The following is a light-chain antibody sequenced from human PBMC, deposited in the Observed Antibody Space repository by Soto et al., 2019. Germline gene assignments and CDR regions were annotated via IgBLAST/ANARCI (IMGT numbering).Light chain of an antibody. CDR3: SSYAGSNNYV. V-gene: IGLV2-8*01. J-gene: IGLJ1*01. Sequence: QSVLTQSASGSGAPGRSVTISCTGNSRDVGGYNYVSWYQQHPGKAPKLMIYEVSKRPSGVPDRFSGSKSGNTASLTVSGLQAEDEADYYCSSYAGSNNYVFGTGTKVTVL. CDR1: SRDVGGYNY. CDR2: EVS.